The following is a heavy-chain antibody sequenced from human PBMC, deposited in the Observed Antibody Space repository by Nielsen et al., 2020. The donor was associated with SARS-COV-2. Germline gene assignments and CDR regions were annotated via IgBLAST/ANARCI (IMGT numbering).Heavy chain of an antibody. CDR3: ARATVYSSEPEDY. J-gene: IGHJ4*02. V-gene: IGHV3-33*01. D-gene: IGHD6-25*01. Sequence: EGSLRLSCAASGFTFSSYGMHWVRQAPGKGLEWVAVIWYDGSNKYYADSVKGRFTISRDNSKNTLYLQMNSLRAEDTAVYYCARATVYSSEPEDYWGQGTLVTVSS. CDR2: IWYDGSNK. CDR1: GFTFSSYG.